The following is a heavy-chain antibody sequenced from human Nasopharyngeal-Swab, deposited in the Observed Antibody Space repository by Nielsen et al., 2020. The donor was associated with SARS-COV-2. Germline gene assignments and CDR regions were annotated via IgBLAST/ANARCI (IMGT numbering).Heavy chain of an antibody. D-gene: IGHD1-26*01. V-gene: IGHV6-1*01. Sequence: WIRQSPSRGLEWLGRTYCRSKWYVDYAESVKSRIIINPDTSKNQFSLQLNSVTPEDTAVYYCARDEGAFNSWGQGTRVTVSS. J-gene: IGHJ5*02. CDR2: TYCRSKWYV. CDR3: ARDEGAFNS.